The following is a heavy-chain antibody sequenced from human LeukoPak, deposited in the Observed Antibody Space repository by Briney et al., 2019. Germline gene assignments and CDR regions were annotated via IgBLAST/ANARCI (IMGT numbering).Heavy chain of an antibody. V-gene: IGHV1-2*02. CDR2: ISPNSGGT. CDR3: ARGDHLYFGEFLNLDY. D-gene: IGHD3-10*01. Sequence: ASVTVSCKVSGYTLTELSMHWVRQAPGQGVEWMGWISPNSGGTKYARKFQGRVTMTRDTSSSTAYMELSRLTSDDTAVYYCARGDHLYFGEFLNLDYWGQGTLVTVSS. CDR1: GYTLTELS. J-gene: IGHJ4*02.